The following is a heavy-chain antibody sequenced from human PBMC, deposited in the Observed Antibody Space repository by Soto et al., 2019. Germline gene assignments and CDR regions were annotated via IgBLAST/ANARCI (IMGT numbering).Heavy chain of an antibody. Sequence: RLSCAASGFTFSSYGIHWFRQAPVKGLEWVAVIWYDGSNKYYADSVKGRFTISRDNSKNTLYLQMNSLRAEDTAVYYCARDLSLYSSSWSPYFDYWGQGTLVTVSS. J-gene: IGHJ4*02. CDR1: GFTFSSYG. D-gene: IGHD6-13*01. CDR2: IWYDGSNK. V-gene: IGHV3-33*01. CDR3: ARDLSLYSSSWSPYFDY.